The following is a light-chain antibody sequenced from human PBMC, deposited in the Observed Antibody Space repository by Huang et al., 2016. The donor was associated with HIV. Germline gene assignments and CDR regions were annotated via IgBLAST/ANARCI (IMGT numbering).Light chain of an antibody. CDR2: WAS. Sequence: DIVMTQSPDSLAVSLGERATINCKSSQTVLYSSNNKNYFAWYQQRPGQPPKLLLYWASTRESGVPDRFSGSGSGTDFTLTISSLQAEDVAVYYCQQYYSSPYTFGQGTKLEI. CDR1: QTVLYSSNNKNY. V-gene: IGKV4-1*01. J-gene: IGKJ2*01. CDR3: QQYYSSPYT.